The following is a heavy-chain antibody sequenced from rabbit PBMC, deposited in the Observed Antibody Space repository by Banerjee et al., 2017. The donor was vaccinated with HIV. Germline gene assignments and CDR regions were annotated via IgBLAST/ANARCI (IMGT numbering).Heavy chain of an antibody. Sequence: QSLEESGGGLVKPGGTLTLTCKASGIDFSSYYYMCWVRQAPGKGLEWIGCIYNGDGSTYYASWAKGRFTISKTSSTTVTLQMTSLTAADTATYFCARDHDYGYAGTYATWGPGTLVTVS. J-gene: IGHJ4*01. CDR1: GIDFSSYYY. CDR3: ARDHDYGYAGTYAT. D-gene: IGHD6-1*01. V-gene: IGHV1S40*01. CDR2: IYNGDGST.